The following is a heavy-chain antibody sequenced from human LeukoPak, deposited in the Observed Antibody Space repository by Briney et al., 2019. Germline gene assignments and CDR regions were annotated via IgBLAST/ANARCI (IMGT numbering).Heavy chain of an antibody. J-gene: IGHJ4*02. CDR2: ISYDGSNK. CDR3: ARDLAPNYQPLYVSGGVGY. CDR1: GFTFSSYA. Sequence: GGSLRLSCAASGFTFSSYAMHWVRQAPGKGLEWVAVISYDGSNKYYADSVKGRFTISRDNSKNTLYLQMNSLRAEDTAVYYCARDLAPNYQPLYVSGGVGYWGQGTLVTVSS. D-gene: IGHD2-2*02. V-gene: IGHV3-30-3*01.